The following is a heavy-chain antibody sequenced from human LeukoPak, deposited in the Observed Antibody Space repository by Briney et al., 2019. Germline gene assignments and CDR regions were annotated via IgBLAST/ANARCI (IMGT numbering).Heavy chain of an antibody. CDR2: ISSSSSYI. V-gene: IGHV3-21*01. D-gene: IGHD3-22*01. CDR3: AREDSSGHMSL. J-gene: IGHJ4*02. Sequence: AGSLRLSCAASGFTFSSYSMNWVRQAPGKGLEWVSYISSSSSYIYYADSVKGRFTISRDNAKNSLYLQMNSLRAEDTAVYYCAREDSSGHMSLWGQGTLVIVSS. CDR1: GFTFSSYS.